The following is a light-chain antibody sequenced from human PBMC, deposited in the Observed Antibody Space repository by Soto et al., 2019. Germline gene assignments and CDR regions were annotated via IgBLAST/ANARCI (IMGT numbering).Light chain of an antibody. Sequence: QSVLTQPPSVSGAPMQRVTISCTGSSSKIGAGYEVNWYQHLPGAAPKLLIYGNTNRPSGVPDRFSGSKSGTSASLAITGLQAEDEADYYCQSYDSSLSALYVFGTGTKVTVL. CDR3: QSYDSSLSALYV. CDR1: SSKIGAGYE. CDR2: GNT. J-gene: IGLJ1*01. V-gene: IGLV1-40*01.